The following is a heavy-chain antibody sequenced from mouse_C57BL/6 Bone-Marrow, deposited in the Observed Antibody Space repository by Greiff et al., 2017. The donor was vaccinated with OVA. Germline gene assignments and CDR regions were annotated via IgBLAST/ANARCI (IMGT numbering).Heavy chain of an antibody. J-gene: IGHJ1*03. Sequence: EVKVVESGGDLVKPGGSLKLSCAASGFTFSSYGMSWVRQTPDKRLEWVATISSGGSYTYYPDSVKGRFTISRDNAKNTLYLQMSSLKSEDTAMYYCARPGYGSSYWYFDVWGTGTTVTVSP. CDR2: ISSGGSYT. CDR1: GFTFSSYG. V-gene: IGHV5-6*01. D-gene: IGHD1-1*01. CDR3: ARPGYGSSYWYFDV.